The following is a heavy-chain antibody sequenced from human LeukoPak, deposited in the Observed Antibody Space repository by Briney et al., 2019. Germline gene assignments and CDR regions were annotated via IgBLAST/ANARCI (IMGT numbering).Heavy chain of an antibody. Sequence: GASVKVSCKASGYTFTGYYMHWVRQAPGQGLEWMGWINPNSGGTNYAQKFQGRVTMTRDTSISTAYMELSRLRSDDTAVYYCAKSGSRFRSAFDIWDQGTMVTVSS. CDR1: GYTFTGYY. J-gene: IGHJ3*02. V-gene: IGHV1-2*02. D-gene: IGHD1-26*01. CDR2: INPNSGGT. CDR3: AKSGSRFRSAFDI.